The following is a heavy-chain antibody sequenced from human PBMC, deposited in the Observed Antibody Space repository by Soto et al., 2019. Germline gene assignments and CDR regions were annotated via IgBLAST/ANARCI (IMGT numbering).Heavy chain of an antibody. J-gene: IGHJ4*02. CDR1: GYTLTELS. V-gene: IGHV1-24*01. Sequence: ASVKVSCKVSGYTLTELSMHWVRQAPGKGLEWMGGFDPEDGETIYAQKFQGRVTMTEDTSTDTAYMELSSLRSEDTAVYYCATVLFTGTTNYFDYWGQGTLVTVSS. CDR3: ATVLFTGTTNYFDY. CDR2: FDPEDGET. D-gene: IGHD1-1*01.